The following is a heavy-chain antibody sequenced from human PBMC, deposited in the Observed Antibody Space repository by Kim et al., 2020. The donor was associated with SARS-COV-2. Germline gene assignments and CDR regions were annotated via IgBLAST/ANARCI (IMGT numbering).Heavy chain of an antibody. D-gene: IGHD6-13*01. V-gene: IGHV4-59*01. J-gene: IGHJ4*02. CDR2: T. Sequence: TNYNPSLKSRVTISVDTSKNQFSLKLSSVTAVDTAVYYCARDHIAAFDYWGQGTLVTVSS. CDR3: ARDHIAAFDY.